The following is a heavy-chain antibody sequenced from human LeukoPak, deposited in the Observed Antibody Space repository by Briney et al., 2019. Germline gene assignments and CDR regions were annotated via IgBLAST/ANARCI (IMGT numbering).Heavy chain of an antibody. CDR3: ARDLMT. CDR2: ITYSGSI. V-gene: IGHV4-34*01. J-gene: IGHJ4*02. Sequence: SETLSLTCAVSGGSFSGKYWTWIGLPPGKGLEWIGEITYSGSIYYNPSLKSRVTISVDTSKNQFSLKLNSVTAADTAVYYCARDLMTWGQGTLVTVSS. CDR1: GGSFSGKY.